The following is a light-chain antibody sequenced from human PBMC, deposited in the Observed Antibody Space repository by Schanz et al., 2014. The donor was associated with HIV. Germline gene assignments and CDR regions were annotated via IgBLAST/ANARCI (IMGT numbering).Light chain of an antibody. CDR1: QSVSDNY. V-gene: IGKV3-11*01. CDR2: DAS. Sequence: EIVLTQSPATLSLSPGERATLSCRASQSVSDNYLAWYQQRPGQAPRLLIYDASNRASGIPPRFSGSGSGTDFSLTISSLEPEDFALYYCQQGGSWPLTFGGGTTVEIK. CDR3: QQGGSWPLT. J-gene: IGKJ4*01.